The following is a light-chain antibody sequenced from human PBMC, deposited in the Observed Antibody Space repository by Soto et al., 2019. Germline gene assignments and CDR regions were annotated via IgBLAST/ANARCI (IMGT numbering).Light chain of an antibody. CDR3: QQYGSSPPYT. CDR1: QSVSSNY. V-gene: IGKV3-20*01. Sequence: EIVLTQSPDTLSLSPGERATLSCRASQSVSSNYLAWYQQKPGQAPRLLVYGASSRATGIPDRFSGSGSGTDFTLTISRLEPEDFAVYYCQQYGSSPPYTFGQGNKLEIK. J-gene: IGKJ2*01. CDR2: GAS.